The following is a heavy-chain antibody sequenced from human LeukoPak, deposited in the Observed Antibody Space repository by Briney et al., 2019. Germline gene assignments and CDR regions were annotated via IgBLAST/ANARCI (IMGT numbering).Heavy chain of an antibody. CDR3: ARAMPYFYGSIAVPGTIDY. Sequence: SETLSLTCAVYGETFIHNFWTWIRQPPGKGLEWIGQIHHSGSTYYNPSLKSRVTILVDTSKNQFSLKLTSVTAADTAVYYCARAMPYFYGSIAVPGTIDYWGQGILVTVSS. D-gene: IGHD6-19*01. CDR2: IHHSGST. CDR1: GETFIHNF. V-gene: IGHV4-34*01. J-gene: IGHJ4*02.